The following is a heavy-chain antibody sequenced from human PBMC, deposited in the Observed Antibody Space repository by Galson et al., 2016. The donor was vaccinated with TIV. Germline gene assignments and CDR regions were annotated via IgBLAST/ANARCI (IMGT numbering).Heavy chain of an antibody. J-gene: IGHJ4*02. CDR1: GYSITMGYY. CDR3: GRQSHRGYDPDS. D-gene: IGHD5-12*01. CDR2: VWHGESA. V-gene: IGHV4-38-2*01. Sequence: SETLSLTCSVSGYSITMGYYWAWIRQPPGKALEWLGSVWHGESALYNPSLQSRVTISTDTSKNQVSLKLRAVTGADTAMYYCGRQSHRGYDPDSWGRGTQVIVS.